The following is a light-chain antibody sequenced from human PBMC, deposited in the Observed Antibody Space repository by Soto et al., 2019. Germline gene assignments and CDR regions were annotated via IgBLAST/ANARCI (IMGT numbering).Light chain of an antibody. Sequence: QSVLTQPPSLSGAPGQRVTISCTGSSSNIGAGYDVHGYQHLPGTAPRLLISGNSNRPSGVPDRFSGSKSGTSASLDIAGLQAEDEADYYCQSYDTSLRVRVFGGGTQLNVL. J-gene: IGLJ3*02. CDR3: QSYDTSLRVRV. CDR2: GNS. CDR1: SSNIGAGYD. V-gene: IGLV1-40*01.